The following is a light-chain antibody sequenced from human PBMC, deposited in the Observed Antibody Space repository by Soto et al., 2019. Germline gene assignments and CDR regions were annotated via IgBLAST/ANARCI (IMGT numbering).Light chain of an antibody. V-gene: IGLV1-44*01. CDR2: NNN. Sequence: QSVLTQPPSASGTPGQRVTLSCSGSSSNIGSHSENWHQQLPGTAPKLLIVNNNQWPSGVPDRFSGSKSGASASLAISGLQSEDEADYCCPTWDDSLEGPVFGGGTKLTVL. CDR3: PTWDDSLEGPV. CDR1: SSNIGSHS. J-gene: IGLJ2*01.